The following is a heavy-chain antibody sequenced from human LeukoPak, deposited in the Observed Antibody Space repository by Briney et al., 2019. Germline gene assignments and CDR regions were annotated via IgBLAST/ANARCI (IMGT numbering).Heavy chain of an antibody. Sequence: SETLSLTCTVSGGSTSSGDYYWSWIRQPPGKGLEWIGYIYHSGSTYYNPSLKSRVTISVDTSKNQFSLKLSSVTAADTAVYYCAREGGCGGDCYQDYWGQGTRVTVSS. CDR3: AREGGCGGDCYQDY. CDR1: GGSTSSGDYY. V-gene: IGHV4-30-4*01. J-gene: IGHJ4*02. D-gene: IGHD2-21*02. CDR2: IYHSGST.